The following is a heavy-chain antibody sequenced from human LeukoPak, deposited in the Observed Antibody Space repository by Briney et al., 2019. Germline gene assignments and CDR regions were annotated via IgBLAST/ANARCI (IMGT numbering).Heavy chain of an antibody. CDR2: ISGSGGTT. V-gene: IGHV3-23*01. CDR3: AKALYSGSHGESFDAFDI. J-gene: IGHJ3*02. CDR1: GVTFSSYG. D-gene: IGHD1-26*01. Sequence: GGSLRLSCAASGVTFSSYGMGWVRQARGKGLEWVSVISGSGGTTDYADSVKGRFTISRDNSKSTLYLQMNSLRAEDTAVYYCAKALYSGSHGESFDAFDIWGQGTMVTVSS.